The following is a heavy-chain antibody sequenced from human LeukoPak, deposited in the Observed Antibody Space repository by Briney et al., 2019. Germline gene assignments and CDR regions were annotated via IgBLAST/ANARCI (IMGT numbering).Heavy chain of an antibody. CDR1: GFTFTSSA. J-gene: IGHJ4*02. V-gene: IGHV1-58*02. D-gene: IGHD6-19*01. Sequence: SVKVSCKASGFTFTSSAMQWVRQARGQGLEWIGWIVVGSGNTNYAQKFQESVTITRCMSTSTAYMELSSLRPEDTAVYYCAAVYSSGWDFDYWGQGTLVTVSS. CDR2: IVVGSGNT. CDR3: AAVYSSGWDFDY.